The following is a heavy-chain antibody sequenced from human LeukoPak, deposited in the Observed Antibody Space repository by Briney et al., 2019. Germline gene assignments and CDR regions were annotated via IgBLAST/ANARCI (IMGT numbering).Heavy chain of an antibody. J-gene: IGHJ4*02. D-gene: IGHD3-22*01. Sequence: SETLSLTCAVFNASVTSHHWAWIRQPAGRGLEWAGRVHFSGSTNYNPFLRSRVALSLDKTKNELSLTLKSVSAADTAVYYCARDDSSRDDSGGYHYWGRGVLVSVSS. CDR2: VHFSGST. V-gene: IGHV4-4*07. CDR3: ARDDSSRDDSGGYHY. CDR1: NASVTSHH.